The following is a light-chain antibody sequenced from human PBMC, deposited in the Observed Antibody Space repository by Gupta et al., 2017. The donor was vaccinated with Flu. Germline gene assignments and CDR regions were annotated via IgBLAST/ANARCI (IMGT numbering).Light chain of an antibody. V-gene: IGLV1-44*01. Sequence: TSNIGSTTVNWYQQLPGAAPKLLIYSNNHRSSGVPDRFSGSKSGTSASLAISGLQSEDEADYHCAAWDDSLNGHVFGTGTKVTVL. CDR2: SNN. CDR3: AAWDDSLNGHV. J-gene: IGLJ1*01. CDR1: TSNIGSTT.